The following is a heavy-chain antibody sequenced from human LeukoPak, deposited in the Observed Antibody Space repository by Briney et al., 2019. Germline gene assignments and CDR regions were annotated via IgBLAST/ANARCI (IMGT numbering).Heavy chain of an antibody. V-gene: IGHV4-34*01. CDR1: GGSFSGYY. Sequence: KPSETLSLTCAVYGGSFSGYYWSWIRQPPGKGLEWIGEINHSGSTNYNPSLKSRVTISVDTSKNQFSLKLSSVTAADTAVYYCARYRRGIVVVPAADWYFDLWGRGTPVTVSS. D-gene: IGHD2-2*01. CDR3: ARYRRGIVVVPAADWYFDL. CDR2: INHSGST. J-gene: IGHJ2*01.